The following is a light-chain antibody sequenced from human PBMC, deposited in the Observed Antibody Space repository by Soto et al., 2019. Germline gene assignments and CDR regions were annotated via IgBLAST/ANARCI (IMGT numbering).Light chain of an antibody. V-gene: IGLV3-21*02. CDR3: QVFDGNIDDVI. CDR1: IGSKT. CDR2: DDS. J-gene: IGLJ2*01. Sequence: SYELTQAPSVSVAPGQTARITCGDIGSKTVHWYQQKPGQAPVLVVYDDSDRPSGIPDRFSGSNSGNTATLTITTVEAGDEAAYFCQVFDGNIDDVIFGGGTKLTVL.